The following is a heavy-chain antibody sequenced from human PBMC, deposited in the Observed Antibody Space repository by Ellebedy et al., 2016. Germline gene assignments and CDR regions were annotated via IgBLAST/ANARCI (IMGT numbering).Heavy chain of an antibody. J-gene: IGHJ4*02. D-gene: IGHD3-16*02. CDR2: MNQSGSS. Sequence: SETLSLTXAIYGGSLSGYYWNWVRQSPGRGLEWIGEMNQSGSSNYNPSLKSRVTISVDTSKNQFSLNLSSVTAADTAVYYCARSSGGVIVIYPFDYWGQGTLVTVSS. CDR1: GGSLSGYY. CDR3: ARSSGGVIVIYPFDY. V-gene: IGHV4-34*01.